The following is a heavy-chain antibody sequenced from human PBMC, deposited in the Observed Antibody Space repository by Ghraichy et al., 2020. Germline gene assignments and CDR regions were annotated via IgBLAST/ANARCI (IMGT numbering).Heavy chain of an antibody. CDR1: GFSLNTGDLG. CDR2: IYWNGGK. D-gene: IGHD5-12*01. CDR3: GLRTYGYVYHGLDY. J-gene: IGHJ4*02. Sequence: SGPTLVKPTQTLTLTCTFSGFSLNTGDLGVGWIRQPPGKALEWLAVIYWNGGKRYSPSLNSRLTITRDTSTNQVLLTMNNMDPVDISTYCCGLRTYGYVYHGLDYWGQAILVTVSS. V-gene: IGHV2-5*01.